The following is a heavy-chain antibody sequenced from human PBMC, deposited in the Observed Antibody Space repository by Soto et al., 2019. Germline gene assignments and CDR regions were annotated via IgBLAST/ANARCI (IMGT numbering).Heavy chain of an antibody. D-gene: IGHD1-1*01. Sequence: QVHLQQWGAGLLKPSETLSLTCAVSGGSFSGYYWSWIRQPPGKGLEWLGEINQSGSTNYNPSLESRVTISRDTSKNKFSLKLNSLTAADTAVYYCARGIATTGPFSSFDYWGQGTLVTVSS. CDR2: INQSGST. CDR3: ARGIATTGPFSSFDY. J-gene: IGHJ4*02. CDR1: GGSFSGYY. V-gene: IGHV4-34*01.